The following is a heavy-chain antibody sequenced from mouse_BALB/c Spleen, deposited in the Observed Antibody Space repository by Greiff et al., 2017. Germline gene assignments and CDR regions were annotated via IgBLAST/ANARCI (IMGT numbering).Heavy chain of an antibody. D-gene: IGHD2-10*01. CDR2: ISYSGST. V-gene: IGHV3-2*02. CDR3: ARSYYGNHFDY. CDR1: GYSITSDYA. J-gene: IGHJ2*01. Sequence: VQLKESGPGLVKPSQSLSLTCTVTGYSITSDYAWNWIRQFPGNKLEWMGYISYSGSTSYNPSLKSRISITRDTSKNQFFLQLNSVTTEDTATYYCARSYYGNHFDYWGQGTTLTVSS.